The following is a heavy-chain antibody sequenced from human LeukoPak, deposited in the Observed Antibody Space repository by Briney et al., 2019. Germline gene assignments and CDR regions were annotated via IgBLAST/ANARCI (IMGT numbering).Heavy chain of an antibody. CDR3: ARDRYCSSISCYANDAFDI. D-gene: IGHD2-2*01. CDR1: GYTFTSYG. J-gene: IGHJ3*02. Sequence: GASVKVSCKASGYTFTSYGISWVRQAPGQGLEWMGWISAYNGNTNYAQKLQGRVTMTTDTSTSTAYMELRSLRSDDTAVYYCARDRYCSSISCYANDAFDIWGQGTMVTVSS. CDR2: ISAYNGNT. V-gene: IGHV1-18*01.